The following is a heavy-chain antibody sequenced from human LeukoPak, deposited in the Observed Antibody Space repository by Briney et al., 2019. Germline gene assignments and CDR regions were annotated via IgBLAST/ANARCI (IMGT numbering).Heavy chain of an antibody. CDR1: GGSISSGSYY. CDR2: IYYSGST. J-gene: IGHJ3*02. Sequence: SETLSLTCTVSGGSISSGSYYWSWIRQPPGKGLEWIGYIYYSGSTNCNPSLKSRVTISVDTSKNQFSLKLSSVTAADTAVYYCARDRCSGGSCSDAFDIWGQGTMVTVSS. V-gene: IGHV4-61*01. D-gene: IGHD2-15*01. CDR3: ARDRCSGGSCSDAFDI.